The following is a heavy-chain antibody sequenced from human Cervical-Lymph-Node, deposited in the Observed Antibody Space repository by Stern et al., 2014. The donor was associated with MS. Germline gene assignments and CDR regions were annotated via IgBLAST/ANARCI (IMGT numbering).Heavy chain of an antibody. CDR2: IYYTGNT. J-gene: IGHJ4*02. CDR3: ATHGNWNYMYFFDH. D-gene: IGHD1-7*01. CDR1: NDSITNTYYY. Sequence: QLQLQESGPGLVKPSETLSLTCTVSNDSITNTYYYWGWIRQPPGKGLEWIGSIYYTGNTYYNPSLNSRVTMSVDTSKNQFPLNLPSVTAADTAVYYCATHGNWNYMYFFDHWGQGTLVTVSS. V-gene: IGHV4-39*01.